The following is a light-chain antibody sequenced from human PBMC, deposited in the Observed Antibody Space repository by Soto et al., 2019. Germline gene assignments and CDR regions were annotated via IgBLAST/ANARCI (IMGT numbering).Light chain of an antibody. V-gene: IGLV1-40*01. CDR3: QSYGTNLRAWV. CDR1: SSNIGAGYD. CDR2: GNN. Sequence: QSVLTQPPSVSGAPGQRVTISCTGGSSNIGAGYDVHWYRQFPGTAPKLLVYGNNNRPSGISDRFSASKSGSSASLAITGLQAEDEADYYCQSYGTNLRAWVFGGGTKLTVL. J-gene: IGLJ3*02.